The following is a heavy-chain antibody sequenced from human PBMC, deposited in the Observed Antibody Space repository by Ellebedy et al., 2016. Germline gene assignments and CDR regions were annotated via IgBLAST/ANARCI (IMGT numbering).Heavy chain of an antibody. J-gene: IGHJ6*02. V-gene: IGHV4-59*01. CDR2: VYYSGNT. Sequence: SETLSLTCTVSSGSISSYYWSWIRQPPGLGLEWIGYVYYSGNTNYNPSLKGRVTISVDTSKNQFSLRLSSVTAADTAVYYCARGPTNYGMDVWGQGTTVTVSS. CDR1: SGSISSYY. CDR3: ARGPTNYGMDV. D-gene: IGHD4-11*01.